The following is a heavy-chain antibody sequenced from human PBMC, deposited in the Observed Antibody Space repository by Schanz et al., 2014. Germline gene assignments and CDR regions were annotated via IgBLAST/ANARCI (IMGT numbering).Heavy chain of an antibody. Sequence: QVQLQESGPGLVKPSETLSLTCTVSGDSIGTYQWSWIRQPPGKGLEWIGYVYHSGVTTYKSSLKGRVSITVDTIKTQFPLNLTSVPAADTAVYYCARSTYDFWSAFDYWGQGILVAVSS. CDR2: VYHSGVT. CDR3: ARSTYDFWSAFDY. CDR1: GDSIGTYQ. V-gene: IGHV4-59*08. J-gene: IGHJ4*02. D-gene: IGHD3-3*01.